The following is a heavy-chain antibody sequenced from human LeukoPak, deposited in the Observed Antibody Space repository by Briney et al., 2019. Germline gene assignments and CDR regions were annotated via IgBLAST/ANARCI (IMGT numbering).Heavy chain of an antibody. J-gene: IGHJ6*03. CDR3: ARRWNYGRNYYIDV. CDR1: GGSFSNYY. D-gene: IGHD1-7*01. V-gene: IGHV4-34*01. Sequence: SETLSLTCAVYGGSFSNYYWSWIRQPPGKGLEWIGEINDSGRTNYNPSLMSRVTFSVDTSKNQFSLRLTSVTATDTAVYYCARRWNYGRNYYIDVWGNGATVRVSS. CDR2: INDSGRT.